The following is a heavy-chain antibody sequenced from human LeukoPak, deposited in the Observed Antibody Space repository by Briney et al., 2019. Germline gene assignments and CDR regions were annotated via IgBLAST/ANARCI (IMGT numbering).Heavy chain of an antibody. V-gene: IGHV4-34*01. Sequence: SETLSPTCAVYGGSFSGYYWSWIRQPPGKGLEWIGEINHSGSTNYNPSLKSRVTISVDTSKNQFSLKLSSVTAADTAVYYCARLVGYCTNGVCSAYYFDYWGQGTLVTVSS. D-gene: IGHD2-8*01. CDR1: GGSFSGYY. J-gene: IGHJ4*02. CDR3: ARLVGYCTNGVCSAYYFDY. CDR2: INHSGST.